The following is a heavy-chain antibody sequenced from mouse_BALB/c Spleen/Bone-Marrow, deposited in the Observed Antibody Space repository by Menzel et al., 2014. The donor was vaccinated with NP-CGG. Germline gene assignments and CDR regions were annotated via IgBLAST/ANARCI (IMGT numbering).Heavy chain of an antibody. Sequence: QVQLKDSGPELVKPGASVKISCKASGYAFSSSWMNWVKQRPGQGLEWIGRIYPGDGDTNYNGKFKGKATLTADKSSSTAYMQLSSLTSVGSAVYFCARQLGLYAMDYWGQGTSVTVSS. CDR1: GYAFSSSW. CDR2: IYPGDGDT. CDR3: ARQLGLYAMDY. D-gene: IGHD3-1*01. J-gene: IGHJ4*01. V-gene: IGHV1-82*01.